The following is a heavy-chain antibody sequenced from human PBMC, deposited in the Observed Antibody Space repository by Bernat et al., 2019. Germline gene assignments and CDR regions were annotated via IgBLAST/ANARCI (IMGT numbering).Heavy chain of an antibody. CDR2: ISSSGGRT. D-gene: IGHD4-17*01. J-gene: IGHJ5*02. V-gene: IGHV3-23*04. CDR1: GFTFSSYA. CDR3: ASHREDYGDSVYWFDP. Sequence: EVQLVESEGGLVQPGGSLRLSCAASGFTFSSYAMSWVRQAPGKGLEWVSAISSSGGRTDYADSVKGRFTISRDNSRNTLYLQVNSLRAEDTAVYYCASHREDYGDSVYWFDPRGQGTLVTVSS.